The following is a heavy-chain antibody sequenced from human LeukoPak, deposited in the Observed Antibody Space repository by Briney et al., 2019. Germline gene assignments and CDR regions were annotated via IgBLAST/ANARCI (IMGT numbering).Heavy chain of an antibody. D-gene: IGHD1-26*01. V-gene: IGHV3-7*01. CDR1: GFTFSSYW. J-gene: IGHJ4*02. Sequence: GGSLRLSCAASGFTFSSYWMSWGRQAPGKGLEWVANIKQDGSEKDYLGSVKGRFTISRDNAKKSLYLQMNSLRAEDTAVYYCYVGPTDYWGQGTLVTVSS. CDR3: YVGPTDY. CDR2: IKQDGSEK.